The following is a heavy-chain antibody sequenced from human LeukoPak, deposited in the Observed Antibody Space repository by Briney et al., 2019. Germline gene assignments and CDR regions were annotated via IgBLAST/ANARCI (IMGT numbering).Heavy chain of an antibody. V-gene: IGHV1-2*02. CDR1: GYTFTGYY. Sequence: GASVKVSCKASGYTFTGYYIHWVRQAPGQGLEWMGWINPNSGGKKYAQKFQDRVALTRDTSITTAYMDLSRLRSDDTVVYYCARGGPVDGGNEGAFDIWGQGTMVSVSS. CDR3: ARGGPVDGGNEGAFDI. CDR2: INPNSGGK. J-gene: IGHJ3*02. D-gene: IGHD4-23*01.